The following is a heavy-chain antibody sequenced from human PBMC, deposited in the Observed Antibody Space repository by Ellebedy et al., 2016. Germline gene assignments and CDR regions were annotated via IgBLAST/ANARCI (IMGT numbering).Heavy chain of an antibody. CDR2: IHPNSGAT. CDR3: ARAGLEPRSVDYYFYGLDV. J-gene: IGHJ6*02. Sequence: ASVKVSCKASRYTFTDNYIHWVRQAPGQGLEWMGWIHPNSGATKYAQKFEGWVTMTRDTSISTVYMELSRSRSDDTAVYYCARAGLEPRSVDYYFYGLDVWGQGTAVTVSS. CDR1: RYTFTDNY. D-gene: IGHD1-1*01. V-gene: IGHV1-2*04.